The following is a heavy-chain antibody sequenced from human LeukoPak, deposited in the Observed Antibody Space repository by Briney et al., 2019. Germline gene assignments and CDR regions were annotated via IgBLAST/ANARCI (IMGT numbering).Heavy chain of an antibody. J-gene: IGHJ5*02. V-gene: IGHV1-18*01. D-gene: IGHD6-13*01. CDR2: ISAYNGNT. CDR3: AGSSWYDPDWFDP. CDR1: GYTFTIYG. Sequence: ASVTVSCKASGYTFTIYGISWVRQAPGQGLEWMGWISAYNGNTNYAQKLQGRVTMTTDTSTSTAYMELRSLRSDDTAVYYCAGSSWYDPDWFDPWGQGTLVTVSS.